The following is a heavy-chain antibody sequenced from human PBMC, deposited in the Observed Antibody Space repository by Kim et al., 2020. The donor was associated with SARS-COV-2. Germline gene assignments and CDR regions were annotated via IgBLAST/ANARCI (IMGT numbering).Heavy chain of an antibody. D-gene: IGHD3-10*01. J-gene: IGHJ4*02. Sequence: ADSGTGPFTISRDNSKNALYLRMNSLRGEDTAVYYCARSSSGSYSHYFDYWGQGTLVTVSS. CDR3: ARSSSGSYSHYFDY. V-gene: IGHV3-30*01.